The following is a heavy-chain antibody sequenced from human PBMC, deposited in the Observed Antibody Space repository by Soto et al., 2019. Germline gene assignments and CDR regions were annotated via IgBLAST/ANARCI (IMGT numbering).Heavy chain of an antibody. Sequence: PSETLSLTCAVSGDSISSSVWWTWFRQPPGKGLEWIGEVFHTGNTNYNPSLKSRVTMSVDKSTNEFSLKVTSVTAADTAIYYCARKAWVRFDYWGQGALVTVSS. CDR2: VFHTGNT. J-gene: IGHJ4*02. CDR1: GDSISSSVW. D-gene: IGHD7-27*01. CDR3: ARKAWVRFDY. V-gene: IGHV4-4*02.